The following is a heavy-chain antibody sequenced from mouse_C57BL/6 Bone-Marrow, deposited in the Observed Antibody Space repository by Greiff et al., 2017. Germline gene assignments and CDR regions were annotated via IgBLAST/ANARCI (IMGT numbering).Heavy chain of an antibody. D-gene: IGHD2-1*01. CDR3: ARRGFYGNYVWFAY. Sequence: VKLMESGAELARPGASVKLSCKASGYTFPSYGISWVKQRTGQGLEWIGELYPRSGNTYYNAKFKGKATLTADKSSSTAYLELRSLTSEDAAVYFCARRGFYGNYVWFAYWGQGALVTVSA. CDR2: LYPRSGNT. CDR1: GYTFPSYG. J-gene: IGHJ3*01. V-gene: IGHV1-81*01.